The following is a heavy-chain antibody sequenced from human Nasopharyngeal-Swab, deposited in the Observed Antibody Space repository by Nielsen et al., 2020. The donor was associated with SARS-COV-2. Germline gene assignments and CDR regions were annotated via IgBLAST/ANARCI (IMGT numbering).Heavy chain of an antibody. D-gene: IGHD1-26*01. V-gene: IGHV3-9*01. J-gene: IGHJ3*02. CDR1: GFTFDDYA. Sequence: SLKISCAASGFTFDDYAMHWVRQAPGKGLEWVSGISWNSGSIGYADSVKGRFTISRDNAKNSLYLQMNSLRAEDTALYYCAKDPLGGWELLFAFDIWGQRTKVTVSS. CDR2: ISWNSGSI. CDR3: AKDPLGGWELLFAFDI.